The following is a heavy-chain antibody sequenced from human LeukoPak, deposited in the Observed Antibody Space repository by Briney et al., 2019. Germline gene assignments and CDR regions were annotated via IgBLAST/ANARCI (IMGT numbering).Heavy chain of an antibody. CDR1: GFVLKNYW. J-gene: IGHJ4*02. Sequence: GGSLRLSCAASGFVLKNYWMSWVRQAPGKGLEWLANINYDGSQTYHVDSVKGRFTISRDNAKNSLYLQMNSLRVEDTAVYYCGKSEVTIPDSHWGQGTPVTVSS. CDR2: INYDGSQT. V-gene: IGHV3-7*01. CDR3: GKSEVTIPDSH. D-gene: IGHD2-21*02.